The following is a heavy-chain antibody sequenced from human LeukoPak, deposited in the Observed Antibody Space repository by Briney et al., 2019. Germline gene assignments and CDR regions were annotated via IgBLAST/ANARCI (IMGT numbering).Heavy chain of an antibody. D-gene: IGHD1-26*01. CDR3: ARTVGATGGDAFDI. CDR1: GGSISSYY. V-gene: IGHV4-59*08. Sequence: SETLSLTCTVSGGSISSYYWSWIRQPPGKGLEWIGYIYYSGSTNYNPSLKSRVTISVDTSKNQFSLKLSSVPAADTAVYYCARTVGATGGDAFDIWGQGTMVTVSS. J-gene: IGHJ3*02. CDR2: IYYSGST.